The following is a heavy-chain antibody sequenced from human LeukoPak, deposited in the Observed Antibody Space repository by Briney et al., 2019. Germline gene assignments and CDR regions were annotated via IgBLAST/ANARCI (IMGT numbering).Heavy chain of an antibody. V-gene: IGHV4-34*01. J-gene: IGHJ4*01. D-gene: IGHD5-12*01. CDR3: ARLTPWLRMAIDY. CDR1: GGSFSGYY. Sequence: SETLSLTCAVYGGSFSGYYWSWIRQPPGKGLEWIGEINHSGSTNYNPSLKSRVTISVDTSKNQFSLKLSSVTAADTAVYYCARLTPWLRMAIDYWGHGTLVTVSS. CDR2: INHSGST.